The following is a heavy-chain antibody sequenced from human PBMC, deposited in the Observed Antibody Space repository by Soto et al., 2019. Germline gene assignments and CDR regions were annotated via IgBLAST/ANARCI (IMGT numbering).Heavy chain of an antibody. CDR1: GFTFRSYW. CDR3: ARSPSGEFDF. CDR2: INTDGSTT. V-gene: IGHV3-74*01. J-gene: IGHJ4*02. D-gene: IGHD1-26*01. Sequence: PGGSLRLSCAASGFTFRSYWMHCVRQAPGKGLVWVSRINTDGSTTYYADSVKGRFTISRDNAKNTLYLQMNSLRAEDTAVYYCARSPSGEFDFWGRGTLVTVSS.